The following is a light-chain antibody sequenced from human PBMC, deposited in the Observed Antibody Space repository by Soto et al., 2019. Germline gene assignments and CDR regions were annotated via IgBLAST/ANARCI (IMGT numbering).Light chain of an antibody. V-gene: IGKV3-15*01. CDR3: HQYNNWPPWT. J-gene: IGKJ1*01. CDR1: QSVSTD. CDR2: GGS. Sequence: IVVTQSPVTLSASPGERVTLSCRASQSVSTDLAWFQQKPGQAPRLLIYGGSTRATGVPARFSGSGSGTEFTLTINSLQLEDVAVYYCHQYNNWPPWTFGQGTKVDIK.